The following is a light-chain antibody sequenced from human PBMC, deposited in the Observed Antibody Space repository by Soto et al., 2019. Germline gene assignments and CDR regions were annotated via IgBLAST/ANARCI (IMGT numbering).Light chain of an antibody. J-gene: IGKJ1*01. CDR2: AAS. Sequence: IQLTQSPSSLSASVGDRVTITCRASQDIAIYLAWYQQKPGEAPKLLIYAASNLQSGVPSRFSGSGSGTDFTLTISRLEPEDFGVYFCHQCGGSPTFGQGTKVDIK. V-gene: IGKV1-9*01. CDR3: HQCGGSPT. CDR1: QDIAIY.